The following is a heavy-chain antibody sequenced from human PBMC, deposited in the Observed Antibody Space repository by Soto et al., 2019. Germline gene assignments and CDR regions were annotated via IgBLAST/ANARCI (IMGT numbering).Heavy chain of an antibody. J-gene: IGHJ4*02. CDR3: ARRNYYDSREGPDY. CDR1: GYIFTTYW. Sequence: PGESLKISCNGSGYIFTTYWIGWVRQMPGRGLEWMGIIYPDDSDTRYSPSFQGQVTISADKSISTAYLQWSSLKASDTAMYYCARRNYYDSREGPDYWGQGTLVTVSS. D-gene: IGHD3-22*01. V-gene: IGHV5-51*01. CDR2: IYPDDSDT.